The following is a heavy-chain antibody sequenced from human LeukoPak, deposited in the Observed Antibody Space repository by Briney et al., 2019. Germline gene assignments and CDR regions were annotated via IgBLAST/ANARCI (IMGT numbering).Heavy chain of an antibody. CDR2: ISWNSGSI. CDR1: GFTFDDYA. Sequence: GRSLRLSCAASGFTFDDYAMHWVRQAPGKGLEWVSGISWNSGSIGYADSVKGRFTISRDNAKNSLYLQMNSLRAEDTAVYYCARDPLFDYWGQGTLVTVSS. J-gene: IGHJ4*02. V-gene: IGHV3-9*01. CDR3: ARDPLFDY.